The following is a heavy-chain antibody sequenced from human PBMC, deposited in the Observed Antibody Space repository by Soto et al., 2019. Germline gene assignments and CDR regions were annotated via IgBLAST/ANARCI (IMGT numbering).Heavy chain of an antibody. J-gene: IGHJ4*02. V-gene: IGHV3-30*19. CDR1: GFTFSSFG. Sequence: QVQLVESGGGVVQPGRSLRLSCAATGFTFSSFGMHWVRQAPGKGREWVAVISSDGNTKYYADSVKGRLTISRDNSKNTLYLQMNSLRAEDTAVYYCAREISSGFWGQGTLVTVSS. CDR3: AREISSGF. CDR2: ISSDGNTK. D-gene: IGHD6-25*01.